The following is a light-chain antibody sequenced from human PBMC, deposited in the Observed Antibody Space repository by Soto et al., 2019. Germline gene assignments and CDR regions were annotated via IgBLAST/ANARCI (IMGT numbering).Light chain of an antibody. CDR2: DAS. J-gene: IGKJ1*01. Sequence: DIQMTQSPSTLSASVGDRVTITCRASQSINNWLAWYQQKPGKAPKLLIYDASSLQSGVPSRFSGTGSGTDFTLTISSLQPDDFATYYCQQYNRYWTFGQGTKVDIK. V-gene: IGKV1-5*01. CDR3: QQYNRYWT. CDR1: QSINNW.